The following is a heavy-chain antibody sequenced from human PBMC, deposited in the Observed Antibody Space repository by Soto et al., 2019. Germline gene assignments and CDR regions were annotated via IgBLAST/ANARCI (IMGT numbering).Heavy chain of an antibody. CDR1: GFTFSNYG. CDR3: AKGTKLPYYFDC. D-gene: IGHD3-10*01. Sequence: QVQLVESGGGVVQPGRSLRLSCAASGFTFSNYGTHWVRQAPDKGLEWVAVISYDGSNTYYADSVKGRFTISRDISKNTLHLQMNSLRAEDTAVYYCAKGTKLPYYFDCWGQGTLVTVSS. V-gene: IGHV3-30*18. CDR2: ISYDGSNT. J-gene: IGHJ4*02.